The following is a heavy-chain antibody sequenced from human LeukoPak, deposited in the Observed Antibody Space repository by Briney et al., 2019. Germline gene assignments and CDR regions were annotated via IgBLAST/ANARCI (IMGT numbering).Heavy chain of an antibody. Sequence: GASVKVSCKASGGTFSSYAISWVRQAPGQGLEWMGGIIPIFGTANYAQKFQGRVTITADESASTAYMELSSLRSEDTAVYYCARDSGLKPHYFDYWGQGTLVTVSS. V-gene: IGHV1-69*13. J-gene: IGHJ4*02. CDR3: ARDSGLKPHYFDY. D-gene: IGHD1-26*01. CDR2: IIPIFGTA. CDR1: GGTFSSYA.